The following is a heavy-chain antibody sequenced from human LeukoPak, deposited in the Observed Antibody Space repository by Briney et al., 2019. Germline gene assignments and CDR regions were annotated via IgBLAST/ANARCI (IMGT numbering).Heavy chain of an antibody. CDR1: GGSISSSSYY. CDR2: IYYSGST. CDR3: ASTMVRVFDI. J-gene: IGHJ3*02. V-gene: IGHV4-39*07. Sequence: SETLSLTCTVSGGSISSSSYYWGWIRQPPGKGLEWIGSIYYSGSTYYNPSLKSRVTMSVDTSKNQFSLKLSSVTAADTAVYYCASTMVRVFDIWGQGTMVTVSS. D-gene: IGHD3-10*01.